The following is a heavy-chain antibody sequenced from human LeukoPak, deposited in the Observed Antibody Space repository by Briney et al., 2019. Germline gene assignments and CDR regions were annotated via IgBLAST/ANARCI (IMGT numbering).Heavy chain of an antibody. Sequence: SETLSLTCSVSSARLTNPTYFQWSWFRLPPGKGLEFIGKIFASGTAALTPSLKSRVTMSLDTSKNEFSLRLTSVTAEDSAVYYCARFKSGGFYYFDSWGQGTLVTVSS. J-gene: IGHJ4*02. D-gene: IGHD2-15*01. CDR3: ARFKSGGFYYFDS. CDR2: IFASGTA. V-gene: IGHV4-61*01. CDR1: SARLTNPTYF.